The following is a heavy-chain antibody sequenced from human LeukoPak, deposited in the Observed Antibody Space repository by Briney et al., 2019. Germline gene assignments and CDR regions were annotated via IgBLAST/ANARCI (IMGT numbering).Heavy chain of an antibody. J-gene: IGHJ4*02. CDR3: TRVQWLVWGPFDY. CDR1: GFTFGDYA. Sequence: GGSLRLSCTASGFTFGDYAMSWVRQAPGKGLEWVGFIRSRAYGGTTEYAASVKGRFTISRDDSKSIAYLQMNSLKTEDTAVYYCTRVQWLVWGPFDYWGQGTLVTVSS. CDR2: IRSRAYGGTT. D-gene: IGHD6-19*01. V-gene: IGHV3-49*04.